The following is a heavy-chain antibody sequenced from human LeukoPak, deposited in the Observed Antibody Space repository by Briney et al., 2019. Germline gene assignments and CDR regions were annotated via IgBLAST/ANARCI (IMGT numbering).Heavy chain of an antibody. Sequence: PSETLSLTCAVYGGSFSGYYWGWIRQPPGKGLEWIGNIYYSGSPYYNPSLKSRVTISVDTSKNQFSLKLSSVTAADTAVYYCARGSPYCSGGSCYSWWGQGTLVTVSS. D-gene: IGHD2-15*01. J-gene: IGHJ4*02. CDR2: IYYSGSP. V-gene: IGHV4-34*01. CDR1: GGSFSGYY. CDR3: ARGSPYCSGGSCYSW.